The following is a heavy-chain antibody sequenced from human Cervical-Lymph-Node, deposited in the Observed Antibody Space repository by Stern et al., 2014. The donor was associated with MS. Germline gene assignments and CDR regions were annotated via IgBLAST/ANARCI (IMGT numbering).Heavy chain of an antibody. D-gene: IGHD1-1*01. V-gene: IGHV4-31*03. CDR2: ISSSGST. CDR1: GGSISSGDYY. CDR3: ARAGDYYTMYV. Sequence: VQLVQSGPGLVKPSQTLSLTCTVSGGSISSGDYYWSWIRQRPGMGLEWIGYISSSGSTYYNPSLKSRVTISVDTSKNQFSLKLNSVTAADTAVYYCARAGDYYTMYVWGQGTTVTVSS. J-gene: IGHJ6*02.